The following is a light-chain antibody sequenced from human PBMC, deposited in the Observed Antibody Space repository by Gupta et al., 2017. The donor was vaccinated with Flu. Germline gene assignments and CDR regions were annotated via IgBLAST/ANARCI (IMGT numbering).Light chain of an antibody. V-gene: IGLV2-14*01. Sequence: SITMSCTGTSSDVGAYNYVAWYQQHPGKAPKLIISEVSKRPSGVSYRFSGSKSGNTASLTISGLQPEDEADYYCSSYTSSITLIFGGGTKLTVL. J-gene: IGLJ2*01. CDR3: SSYTSSITLI. CDR2: EVS. CDR1: SSDVGAYNY.